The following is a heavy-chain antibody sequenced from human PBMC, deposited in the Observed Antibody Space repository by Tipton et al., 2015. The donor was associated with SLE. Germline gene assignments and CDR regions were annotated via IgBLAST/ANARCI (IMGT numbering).Heavy chain of an antibody. V-gene: IGHV4-34*01. CDR3: ARAEFSSNWYMYWHFDL. CDR1: GGSLNDYF. D-gene: IGHD6-13*01. CDR2: INHSGST. Sequence: LRLSCAVYGGSLNDYFWSWIRQPPGKGLEWIGEINHSGSTNYNPSLKSRVTISVDTSKNQFSLKLSSVTAADTAVYYCARAEFSSNWYMYWHFDLWGRGTLVTVSS. J-gene: IGHJ2*01.